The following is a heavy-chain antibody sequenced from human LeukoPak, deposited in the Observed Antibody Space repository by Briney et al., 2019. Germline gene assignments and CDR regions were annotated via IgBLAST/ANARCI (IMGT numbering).Heavy chain of an antibody. Sequence: GGSLRLPCAASGFSLSSYWMAWVRQSPEKGLEWVANINQDGGQKHYLESVRGRFTISRDNAKNSLFLEMKSLRVDDTAVYYCTSAPNPFVHWGQGILVTVSS. CDR2: INQDGGQK. CDR1: GFSLSSYW. J-gene: IGHJ4*02. V-gene: IGHV3-7*01. CDR3: TSAPNPFVH.